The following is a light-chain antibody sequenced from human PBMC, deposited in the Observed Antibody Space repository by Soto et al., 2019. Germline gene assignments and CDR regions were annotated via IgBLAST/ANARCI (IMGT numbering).Light chain of an antibody. CDR2: AVN. CDR1: SSDVGDYNY. CDR3: CSYAGSYTFVL. Sequence: QSVLTQPRSVSGSPGQSVTISCTGTSSDVGDYNYVSWYQQHPGKAPKLMIYAVNKRPSGVPDRFSGSKSGNTASLTISGLQAEDEADYYCCSYAGSYTFVLFGGGTQLTVL. J-gene: IGLJ2*01. V-gene: IGLV2-11*01.